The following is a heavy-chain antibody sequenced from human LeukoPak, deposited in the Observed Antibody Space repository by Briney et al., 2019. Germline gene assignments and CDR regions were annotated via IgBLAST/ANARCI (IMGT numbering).Heavy chain of an antibody. Sequence: SETLSLTCTVSGGSISITSYYWGWIRQPPGKGLEWIGSMYSSGSTNYNPSLKSRVTISVDTSKNQFSLKLRSVTAADTAVYYCARKEGGQLVNTRRWFDPWGQGTLVTVSS. V-gene: IGHV4-39*07. CDR3: ARKEGGQLVNTRRWFDP. D-gene: IGHD6-13*01. J-gene: IGHJ5*02. CDR1: GGSISITSYY. CDR2: MYSSGST.